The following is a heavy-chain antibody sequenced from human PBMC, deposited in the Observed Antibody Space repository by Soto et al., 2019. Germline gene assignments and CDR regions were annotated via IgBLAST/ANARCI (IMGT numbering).Heavy chain of an antibody. CDR3: AKDSRGDYAFDY. Sequence: GGSLRLSCAASGFTFSSYARSWVRQAPGKGLEWVSAISGSGGSTYYADSVKGRFTISRDNSKNTLYLQMNSLRAEDTAVYYCAKDSRGDYAFDYWGQGTLVTVSS. J-gene: IGHJ4*02. CDR2: ISGSGGST. CDR1: GFTFSSYA. D-gene: IGHD4-17*01. V-gene: IGHV3-23*01.